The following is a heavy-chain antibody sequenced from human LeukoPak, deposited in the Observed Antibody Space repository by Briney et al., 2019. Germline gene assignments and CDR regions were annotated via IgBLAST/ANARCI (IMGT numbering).Heavy chain of an antibody. D-gene: IGHD6-6*01. Sequence: ASVKVSCKASGYTFTGYYMHWVRQAPGQGLEWTGWINPNSGGTNYAQKFQGRVTMTEDTSTDTAYMELSSLRSEDTAVYYCATVRIKSYSSSGGFDYWGQGTLVTVSS. CDR1: GYTFTGYY. V-gene: IGHV1-2*02. J-gene: IGHJ4*02. CDR3: ATVRIKSYSSSGGFDY. CDR2: INPNSGGT.